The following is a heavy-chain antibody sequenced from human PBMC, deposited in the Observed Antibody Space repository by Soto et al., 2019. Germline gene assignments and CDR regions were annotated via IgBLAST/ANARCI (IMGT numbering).Heavy chain of an antibody. CDR1: GGSFKSGSYS. CDR3: ARDFAYFDS. CDR2: VYHTGRT. J-gene: IGHJ4*02. D-gene: IGHD3-3*01. Sequence: SETLSLTCTVSGGSFKSGSYSWSWIRQPPGKGLEWIGYVYHTGRTSYNPSLKSRVSISMDTSKNQFSLNLESVTAADTAVYFCARDFAYFDSWGQGTLVTVSS. V-gene: IGHV4-61*01.